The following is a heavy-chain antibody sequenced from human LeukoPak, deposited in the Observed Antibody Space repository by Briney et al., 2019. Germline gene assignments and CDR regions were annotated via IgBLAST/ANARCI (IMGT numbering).Heavy chain of an antibody. Sequence: GGSLRLSCAASGFTFSTYAMSWVRQAPGKGLEWVSTISGSGANTYYADSVRGRFTISRDNSKNTLYLHMNSLRAEDTAVYYCAKEGARYTNPYYFDYWGQGTLVTVSS. CDR1: GFTFSTYA. D-gene: IGHD3-16*02. CDR2: ISGSGANT. J-gene: IGHJ4*02. V-gene: IGHV3-23*01. CDR3: AKEGARYTNPYYFDY.